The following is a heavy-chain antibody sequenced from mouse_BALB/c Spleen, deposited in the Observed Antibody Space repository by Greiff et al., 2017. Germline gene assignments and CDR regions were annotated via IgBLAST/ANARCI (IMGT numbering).Heavy chain of an antibody. CDR2: ISSGSSTI. V-gene: IGHV5-17*02. J-gene: IGHJ4*01. CDR3: ARTPYYGNYEGRYYAMDY. CDR1: GFTFSSFG. D-gene: IGHD2-10*01. Sequence: EVQLVESGGGLVQPGGSRKLSCAASGFTFSSFGMHWVRQAPEKGLEWVAYISSGSSTIYYADTVKGRFTISRDNPKNTLFLQMTSLRSEDTAMYYCARTPYYGNYEGRYYAMDYWGQGTSVTVSS.